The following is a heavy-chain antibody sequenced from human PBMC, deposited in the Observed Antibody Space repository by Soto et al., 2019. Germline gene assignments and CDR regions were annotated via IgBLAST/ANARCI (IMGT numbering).Heavy chain of an antibody. CDR2: IIPIFGTA. V-gene: IGHV1-69*13. Sequence: SVKVSCKASGGTFSSYAISWVRQAPGQGLERMGGIIPIFGTANYAQKFQGRVTITADESTSTAYMELSSLRSEDTAVYYCARIPPRRDGYNQEPNFDYWGQGTLVTVSS. CDR3: ARIPPRRDGYNQEPNFDY. D-gene: IGHD5-12*01. J-gene: IGHJ4*02. CDR1: GGTFSSYA.